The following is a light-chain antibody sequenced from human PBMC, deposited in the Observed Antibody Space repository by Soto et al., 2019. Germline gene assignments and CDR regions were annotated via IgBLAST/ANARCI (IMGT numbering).Light chain of an antibody. Sequence: DIQMTQSPSTLSASVGDRVTITCRASQSISNRLAWYQQKTGKAPKVLIYDASSLESGVPSRFSGSGSGTHYTLAISSLQPEDSATYYCQKAINFPWTFGQGTKVDIK. V-gene: IGKV1-5*01. CDR1: QSISNR. CDR3: QKAINFPWT. J-gene: IGKJ1*01. CDR2: DAS.